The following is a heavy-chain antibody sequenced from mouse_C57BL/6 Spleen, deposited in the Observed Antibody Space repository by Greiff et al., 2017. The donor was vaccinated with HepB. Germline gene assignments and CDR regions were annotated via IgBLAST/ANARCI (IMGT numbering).Heavy chain of an antibody. J-gene: IGHJ1*03. Sequence: EVQLQESGPGLVKPSQSLSLTCSVTGYSITSGYYWNWIRQFPGNKLEWMGYISYDGSNNYNPSLKNRISITRDTSKNQFFLKLNSVTTEDTATYYCARDDTTVVATRYFDVWGTGTTVTVSS. D-gene: IGHD1-1*01. CDR1: GYSITSGYY. V-gene: IGHV3-6*01. CDR2: ISYDGSN. CDR3: ARDDTTVVATRYFDV.